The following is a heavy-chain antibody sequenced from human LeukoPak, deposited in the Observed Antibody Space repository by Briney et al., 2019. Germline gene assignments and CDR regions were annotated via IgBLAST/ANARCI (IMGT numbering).Heavy chain of an antibody. Sequence: SETLSLTCAVYGDSFGDSYWSWIHQPPGKGLEWIGEINYSGNTNYNPSLKSRVTISIDTSMNQFSLKLRSVTAADTAVFYCARRHSANDPYYFDYWAQGTLVVVSS. CDR3: ARRHSANDPYYFDY. J-gene: IGHJ4*02. CDR2: INYSGNT. D-gene: IGHD5-12*01. CDR1: GDSFGDSY. V-gene: IGHV4-34*01.